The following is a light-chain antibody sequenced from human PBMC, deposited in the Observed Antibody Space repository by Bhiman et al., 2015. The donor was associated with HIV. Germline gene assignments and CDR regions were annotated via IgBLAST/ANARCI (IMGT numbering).Light chain of an antibody. CDR1: SSDVGGYNY. CDR3: CSYTSSSTYV. CDR2: DVS. V-gene: IGLV2-14*03. J-gene: IGLJ1*01. Sequence: QSALTQPASVSGSPGQSITISCTGTSSDVGGYNYVSWYQQYPGKAPKLMIYDVSNRPSGVPNRFSGSKSDNTASLTISGLQAEDEADYYCCSYTSSSTYVFGSGTKVTVL.